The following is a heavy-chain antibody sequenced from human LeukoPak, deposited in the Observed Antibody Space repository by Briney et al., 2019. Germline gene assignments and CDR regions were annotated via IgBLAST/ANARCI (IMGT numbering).Heavy chain of an antibody. J-gene: IGHJ4*02. CDR3: ARRDFDWLLSALDC. CDR2: ISGSGGST. V-gene: IGHV3-23*01. CDR1: GFTFSSYG. D-gene: IGHD3-9*01. Sequence: PGGTLRLSCAASGFTFSSYGMSWVRQAPGKGLEWVSAISGSGGSTYYADSVKGRFTISRDNSKNTLYLQMNSLRAEDTAVYYCARRDFDWLLSALDCWGQGTLVTVSS.